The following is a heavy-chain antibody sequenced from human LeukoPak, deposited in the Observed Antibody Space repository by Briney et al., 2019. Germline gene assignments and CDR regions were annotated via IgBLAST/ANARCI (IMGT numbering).Heavy chain of an antibody. CDR3: ASIMITFGGVIARARTIDP. CDR2: IYYSGST. V-gene: IGHV4-39*01. Sequence: SETLSLTCTVSGGSISSSSYYWGWIRQPPGKGLEWIGTIYYSGSTYYNPSLKSRVTISVDTSKNQFSLKLSSVTAADTAVYYCASIMITFGGVIARARTIDPWGQGTLVTVSS. J-gene: IGHJ5*02. D-gene: IGHD3-16*02. CDR1: GGSISSSSYY.